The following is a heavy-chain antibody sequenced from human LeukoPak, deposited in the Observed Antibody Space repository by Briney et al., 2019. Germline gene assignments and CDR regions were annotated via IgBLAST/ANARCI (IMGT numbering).Heavy chain of an antibody. D-gene: IGHD2/OR15-2a*01. CDR2: VYYTGST. J-gene: IGHJ4*02. CDR1: GGSISSSSYY. V-gene: IGHV4-61*05. Sequence: SETLSLTCTVSGGSISSSSYYWGWIRQPPGKGLEWIGYVYYTGSTTYNSSLKSRVTISLDTSKKQFSLRLSSVTAADTAVYYCAGATSTSMGFRYFDYWGQGTLVTVSS. CDR3: AGATSTSMGFRYFDY.